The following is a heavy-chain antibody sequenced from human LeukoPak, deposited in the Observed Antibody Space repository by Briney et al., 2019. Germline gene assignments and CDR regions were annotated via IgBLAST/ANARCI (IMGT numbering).Heavy chain of an antibody. CDR2: INPNSGGT. D-gene: IGHD3-22*01. CDR1: GYTFTGYY. V-gene: IGHV1-2*02. CDR3: ARSLLGWLSDLRFDY. Sequence: GASVKVSCKASGYTFTGYYMHWVRQAPGQGLEWMGWINPNSGGTNYAQKFQGRVTMTRDTSISTAYMELSRLRSDDTAVYYCARSLLGWLSDLRFDYWGQGTLVTVSS. J-gene: IGHJ4*02.